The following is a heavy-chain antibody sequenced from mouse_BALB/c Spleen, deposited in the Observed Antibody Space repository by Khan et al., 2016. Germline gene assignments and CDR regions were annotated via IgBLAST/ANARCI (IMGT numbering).Heavy chain of an antibody. Sequence: QVQLQQSGAELVRPGTSVKVSCKASGYAFTNYLIVRVKQRPGQGIEWIRVIHPGSGGTNYHEKYKGKATLTSDKASSAAYMQLSSLTSDDSAVYFCARGQLGLPWFAYWGQGTLVTVSA. D-gene: IGHD3-2*01. CDR2: IHPGSGGT. CDR1: GYAFTNYL. CDR3: ARGQLGLPWFAY. V-gene: IGHV1-54*01. J-gene: IGHJ3*01.